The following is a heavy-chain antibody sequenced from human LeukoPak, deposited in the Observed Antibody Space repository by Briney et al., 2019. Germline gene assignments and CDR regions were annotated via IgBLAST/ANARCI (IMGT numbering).Heavy chain of an antibody. CDR2: IIPIFGTA. CDR3: ARGQDYYDSSGYYYVGDWFDP. D-gene: IGHD3-22*01. Sequence: SVKVSCKASGYTFTDYYMHWVRQAPGQGLEWMGGIIPIFGTANYAQKFQGRVTITADESTSTAYMELSSLRSEDTAVYYCARGQDYYDSSGYYYVGDWFDPWGQGTLVTVSS. V-gene: IGHV1-69*13. J-gene: IGHJ5*02. CDR1: GYTFTDYY.